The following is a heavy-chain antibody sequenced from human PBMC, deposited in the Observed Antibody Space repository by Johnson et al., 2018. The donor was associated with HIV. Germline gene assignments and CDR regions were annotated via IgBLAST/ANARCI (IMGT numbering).Heavy chain of an antibody. CDR2: INWNGHGT. V-gene: IGHV3-20*04. CDR1: GFTFDDYA. Sequence: VQLVESGGGLVQPGRSLRLSCAASGFTFDDYAMHWVRQAPGKGLEWISGINWNGHGTGYADSVKGRFTVSRDNAKNSLYLQMNSLKAEDTAIYYCARDRRDVYTSLGAFDIWGQGTLVTVS. CDR3: ARDRRDVYTSLGAFDI. J-gene: IGHJ3*02. D-gene: IGHD5-24*01.